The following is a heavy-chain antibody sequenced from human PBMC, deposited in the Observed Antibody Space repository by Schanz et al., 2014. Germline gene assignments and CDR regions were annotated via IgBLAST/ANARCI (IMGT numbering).Heavy chain of an antibody. CDR3: ARDAADFYDILTEEDY. CDR2: ISAYNGNT. V-gene: IGHV1-18*01. Sequence: QVQLVQSGAEVKKPGASVKVSCKASGYTFTSYGISWVRQAPGQGLEWMGWISAYNGNTKYPQKLQGRVTMTTDTAKSTAYMELRSLRSDDTAVYYCARDAADFYDILTEEDYWGQGTLVTVSA. CDR1: GYTFTSYG. J-gene: IGHJ4*02. D-gene: IGHD3-9*01.